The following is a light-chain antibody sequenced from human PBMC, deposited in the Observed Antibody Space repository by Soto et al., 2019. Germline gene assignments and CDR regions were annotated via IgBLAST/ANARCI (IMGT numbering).Light chain of an antibody. Sequence: EIVLTQYPGTLSLSPGERATLSCRASQSVSSSYLAWYQQKPGQAPRLLIYGASSRATGIPDRFSGSGSGTDFTLTISSLQPDDFATYYCQHYGRYSEAFGRGTKVDIK. V-gene: IGKV3-20*01. CDR1: QSVSSSY. CDR3: QHYGRYSEA. J-gene: IGKJ1*01. CDR2: GAS.